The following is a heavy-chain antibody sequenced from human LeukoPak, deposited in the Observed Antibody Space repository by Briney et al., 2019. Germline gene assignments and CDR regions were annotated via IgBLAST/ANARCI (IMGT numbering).Heavy chain of an antibody. V-gene: IGHV1-18*04. CDR3: ARVVMITFGVVIVNQYDAFDI. Sequence: ASVKVSCKASGYTFTSYYMHWVRQAPGQGLEWMGWISAYNGNTNYAQKLQGRVTMTTDTSTSTAYMELRSLRSDDTAVYYCARVVMITFGVVIVNQYDAFDIWGQGTMVTVSS. D-gene: IGHD3-16*02. J-gene: IGHJ3*02. CDR1: GYTFTSYY. CDR2: ISAYNGNT.